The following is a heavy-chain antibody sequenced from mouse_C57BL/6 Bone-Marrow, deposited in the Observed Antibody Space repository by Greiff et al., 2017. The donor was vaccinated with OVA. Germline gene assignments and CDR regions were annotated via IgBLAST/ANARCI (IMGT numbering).Heavy chain of an antibody. V-gene: IGHV1-81*01. CDR2: IYPRSGNT. Sequence: VQLQQSGAELARPGASVKLSCKASGYTFTSYGISWVKQRTGQGLEWIGEIYPRSGNTYYNEKFKGKATLTADKSSSTAYMELRSLTSEDSAVYYCTKDHYYGSATYAMDYWGQGTSVTVSS. D-gene: IGHD1-1*01. CDR3: TKDHYYGSATYAMDY. CDR1: GYTFTSYG. J-gene: IGHJ4*01.